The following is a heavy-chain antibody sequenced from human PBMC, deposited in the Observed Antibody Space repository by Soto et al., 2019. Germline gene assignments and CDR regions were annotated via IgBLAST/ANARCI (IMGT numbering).Heavy chain of an antibody. D-gene: IGHD3-16*01. CDR2: IYYSGST. CDR3: ARQLGGMYDFGFRVMDV. V-gene: IGHV4-39*01. Sequence: SETLSLTCTVSGGSISSSSYYWGWIRQPPGKGLEWIGSIYYSGSTYYNPSLKSRVTISVDTSKNQFSLRLSSVTAADTAVYYCARQLGGMYDFGFRVMDVWGKGTTVTVSS. J-gene: IGHJ6*03. CDR1: GGSISSSSYY.